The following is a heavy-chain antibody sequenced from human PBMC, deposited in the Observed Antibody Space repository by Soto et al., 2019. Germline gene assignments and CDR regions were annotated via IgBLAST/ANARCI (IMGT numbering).Heavy chain of an antibody. CDR3: AKEYYDFWSGYGMDV. CDR2: ISYDGSNK. Sequence: GGSLRLSCAASGFTFSSYGMHWVRQAPGKGLEWVAVISYDGSNKYYADSVKGRFTISRDNSKNTLYLQMNSLRAEDTAVYYCAKEYYDFWSGYGMDVWGQGTTVTVSS. CDR1: GFTFSSYG. V-gene: IGHV3-30*18. J-gene: IGHJ6*02. D-gene: IGHD3-3*01.